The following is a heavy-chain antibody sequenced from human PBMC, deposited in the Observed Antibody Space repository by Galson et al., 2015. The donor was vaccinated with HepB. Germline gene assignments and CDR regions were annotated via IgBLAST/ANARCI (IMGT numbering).Heavy chain of an antibody. J-gene: IGHJ5*02. CDR3: ARGVAAIENWFDP. D-gene: IGHD2-15*01. CDR2: INPSGGST. Sequence: SVKVSCKASGGTFSSYAISWVRQAPGQGLEWMGIINPSGGSTSYAQKLQGRVTMTRDTSTSTVYMELSSLRSEDTAVYYCARGVAAIENWFDPWGQGTLVTVSS. CDR1: GGTFSSYA. V-gene: IGHV1-46*04.